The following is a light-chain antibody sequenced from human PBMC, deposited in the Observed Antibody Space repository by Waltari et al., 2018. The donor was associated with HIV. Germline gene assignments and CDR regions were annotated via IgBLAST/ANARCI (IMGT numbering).Light chain of an antibody. CDR2: EVR. CDR1: SNDVGGYKY. Sequence: QSALTQPASVSGSPGQSITISCTGTSNDVGGYKYVSWYQQHPVKAPKVVIYEVRNRPSGVANRFSGSKSGNTASLTISGLQAEDEADYYCSSYASTSTRVFGGGTKLTVL. J-gene: IGLJ3*02. V-gene: IGLV2-14*01. CDR3: SSYASTSTRV.